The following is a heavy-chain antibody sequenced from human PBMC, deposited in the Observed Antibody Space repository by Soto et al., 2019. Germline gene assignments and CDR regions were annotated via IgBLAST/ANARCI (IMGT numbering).Heavy chain of an antibody. D-gene: IGHD1-26*01. CDR3: ARHGGSWGGSYVSYYYYGMDV. J-gene: IGHJ6*02. Sequence: GASVKVSCKASGGTFSSYAISWVRQAPGQGLEWMGGIIPIFGTANYAQKFQGRVTITADESTSTAYMELSSLRSEDTAVYYCARHGGSWGGSYVSYYYYGMDVWGQGTTVTVSS. CDR2: IIPIFGTA. CDR1: GGTFSSYA. V-gene: IGHV1-69*13.